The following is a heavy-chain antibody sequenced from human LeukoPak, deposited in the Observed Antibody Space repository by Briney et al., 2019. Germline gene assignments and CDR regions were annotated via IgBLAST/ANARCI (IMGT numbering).Heavy chain of an antibody. CDR2: INSDGSST. V-gene: IGHV3-74*01. J-gene: IGHJ6*02. CDR3: ATDFYGMDV. CDR1: GFTFSSYW. Sequence: GGSLRLSCAASGFTFSSYWMNWVRQAPGKGLVWVSRINSDGSSTSYADSVKGRFIVSRDNAKNTLYLQMNSLRAEDTAVYYCATDFYGMDVWGQGTTVTVSS.